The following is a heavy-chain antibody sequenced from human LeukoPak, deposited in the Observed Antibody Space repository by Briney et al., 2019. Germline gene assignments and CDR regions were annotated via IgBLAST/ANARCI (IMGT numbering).Heavy chain of an antibody. V-gene: IGHV1-69*04. CDR3: ARDSSREWFGDRYFDP. D-gene: IGHD3-10*01. Sequence: SVKVSCKASGYTFTSYAISWVRQAPGQGLERMGRIIPILGIANYAQKFQGRVTITADKSTSTAYMELSSLRSEDTAVYYCARDSSREWFGDRYFDPWGQGTLVTVSS. CDR1: GYTFTSYA. CDR2: IIPILGIA. J-gene: IGHJ5*02.